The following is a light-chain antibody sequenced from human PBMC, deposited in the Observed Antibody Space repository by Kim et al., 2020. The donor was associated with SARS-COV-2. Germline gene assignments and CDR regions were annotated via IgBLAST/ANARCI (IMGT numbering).Light chain of an antibody. Sequence: GGTVTLTCGLSSGSVSSTYYPSWYQQTPGQAPRTLIYNTNIRSSGVPDRFSGSILGNKAALTITGAQADDECDYYCMMYISSGIWAFGGGTQLTVL. CDR3: MMYISSGIWA. CDR1: SGSVSSTYY. CDR2: NTN. J-gene: IGLJ3*02. V-gene: IGLV8-61*01.